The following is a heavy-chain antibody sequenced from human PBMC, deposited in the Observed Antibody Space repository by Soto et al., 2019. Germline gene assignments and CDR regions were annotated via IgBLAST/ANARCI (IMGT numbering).Heavy chain of an antibody. V-gene: IGHV1-69*13. D-gene: IGHD3-3*01. CDR3: ARGGGYYDFWSALNWFDP. CDR1: GGTFSSYA. Sequence: ASVKVSCKASGGTFSSYAISWVRQAPGQGLEWMGGIIPIFGTANYAQKFQGRVTITADESTSTAYMELSSLRSEDTAVYYCARGGGYYDFWSALNWFDPWGQGTLVTVSS. J-gene: IGHJ5*02. CDR2: IIPIFGTA.